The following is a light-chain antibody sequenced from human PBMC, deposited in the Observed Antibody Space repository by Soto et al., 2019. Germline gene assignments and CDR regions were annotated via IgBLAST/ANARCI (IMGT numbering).Light chain of an antibody. Sequence: QAVVTQPPSASGSPGQSVTISCTGTSSDVGGYKYVSWYQQHPGKAPKLMIYEVNKRPSGVPDRFSGSKSGNTASLTVSGLQAEDEADYYCSSYAGSNNFVFGTGTKVTVL. J-gene: IGLJ1*01. CDR3: SSYAGSNNFV. CDR2: EVN. V-gene: IGLV2-8*01. CDR1: SSDVGGYKY.